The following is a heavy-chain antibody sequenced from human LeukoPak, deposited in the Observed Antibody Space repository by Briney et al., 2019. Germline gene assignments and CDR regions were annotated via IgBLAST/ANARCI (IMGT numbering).Heavy chain of an antibody. V-gene: IGHV1-46*01. CDR3: AAITCSGGSCHNRNWFDP. CDR2: INPSGGST. J-gene: IGHJ5*02. Sequence: AASVKVPCKASGYTFTSYYMHWVRQAPGQGLEWMGIINPSGGSTSYAQKFQGRVTMTRDMSTSTVYMELSSLRSEDTAVYYCAAITCSGGSCHNRNWFDPWGQGTLVTVSS. CDR1: GYTFTSYY. D-gene: IGHD2-15*01.